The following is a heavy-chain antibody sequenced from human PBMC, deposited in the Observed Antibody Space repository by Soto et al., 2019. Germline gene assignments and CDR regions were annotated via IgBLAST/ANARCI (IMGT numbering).Heavy chain of an antibody. Sequence: KESGPVLVKPTETLTLTCPVSGFSLSNARMGVSWIRQPPGKALEWLAHIFSNDEKSYSTSLKSRLTISKDTSKSQVVLTMTNMDPVDTATYYCARIASNYDFWSGYDNWGQGTLVTVSS. CDR1: GFSLSNARMG. J-gene: IGHJ4*02. V-gene: IGHV2-26*01. CDR3: ARIASNYDFWSGYDN. CDR2: IFSNDEK. D-gene: IGHD3-3*01.